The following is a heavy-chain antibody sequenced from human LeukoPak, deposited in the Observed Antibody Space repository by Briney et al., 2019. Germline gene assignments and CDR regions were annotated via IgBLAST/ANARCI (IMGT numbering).Heavy chain of an antibody. V-gene: IGHV1-2*02. CDR3: ASEYKYDSSGANAFDI. D-gene: IGHD3-22*01. CDR1: GYTFTGYY. J-gene: IGHJ3*02. CDR2: IHPNTGGT. Sequence: ASMKVSCKAYGYTFTGYYIHWVRQDPGQGLEWMGWIHPNTGGTKYAQKFQGRVTMTRDTSSSTAYMELSSLRSADTAVYYCASEYKYDSSGANAFDIWGQGTMVTVSS.